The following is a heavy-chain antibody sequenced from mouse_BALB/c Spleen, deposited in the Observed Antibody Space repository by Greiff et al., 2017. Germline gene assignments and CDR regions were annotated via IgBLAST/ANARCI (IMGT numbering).Heavy chain of an antibody. CDR1: GFDFSRYW. CDR2: INPDSSTI. V-gene: IGHV4-1*02. Sequence: EVKLLESGGGLVQPGGSLKLSCAASGFDFSRYWMSWVRQAPGKGLEWIGEINPDSSTINYTPSLKDKFIISRDNAKNTLYLQMSKVRSEDTALYYCARNSLLRLRAMDYWGQGTSVTGSS. CDR3: ARNSLLRLRAMDY. D-gene: IGHD1-2*01. J-gene: IGHJ4*01.